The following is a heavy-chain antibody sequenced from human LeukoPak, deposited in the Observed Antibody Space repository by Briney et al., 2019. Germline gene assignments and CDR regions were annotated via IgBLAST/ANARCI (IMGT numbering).Heavy chain of an antibody. J-gene: IGHJ4*02. CDR2: ISRSGDSL. V-gene: IGHV3-11*01. CDR1: GFPFRDYY. CDR3: ARGTMASDF. D-gene: IGHD3-10*01. Sequence: GGSLRLSCAASGFPFRDYYMTWIRQAPGKGLEWISYISRSGDSLYYADSVEGRFTISRDNAKNSLFLEMNSLRADDTAVYYCARGTMASDFWGQGTLVTVSS.